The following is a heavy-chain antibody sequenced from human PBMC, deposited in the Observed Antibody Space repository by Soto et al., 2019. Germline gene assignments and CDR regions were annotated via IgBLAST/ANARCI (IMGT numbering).Heavy chain of an antibody. J-gene: IGHJ4*02. D-gene: IGHD2-15*01. CDR2: IYWDDDN. V-gene: IGHV2-5*02. CDR1: EFSLTTSGVG. CDR3: AHSGSPYCSGGSCFDY. Sequence: QITLKESGPTLVNPTQTLTLTCTSSEFSLTTSGVGVGWIRQPPGKALEWLALIYWDDDNRYSPSLRSRLTITKDTPKNQVVLTMTNMDPVDTATYYCAHSGSPYCSGGSCFDYWGQGTLVTVSS.